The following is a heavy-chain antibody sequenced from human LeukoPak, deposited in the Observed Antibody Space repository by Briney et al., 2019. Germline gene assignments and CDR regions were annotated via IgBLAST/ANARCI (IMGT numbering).Heavy chain of an antibody. CDR2: IYYSGST. J-gene: IGHJ4*02. Sequence: KPSETLSLTCTVSGGSISSYYWSWIRQPPGKGLEWSGYIYYSGSTNYNPSLKSRVTISVDTSKNQFSLKLSSVTAADTAVYYCARHEIHDYVWGSYRYDYFDYWGQGTLVTVSS. D-gene: IGHD3-16*02. CDR3: ARHEIHDYVWGSYRYDYFDY. V-gene: IGHV4-59*08. CDR1: GGSISSYY.